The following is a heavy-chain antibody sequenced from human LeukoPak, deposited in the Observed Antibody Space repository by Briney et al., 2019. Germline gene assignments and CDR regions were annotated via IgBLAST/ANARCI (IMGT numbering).Heavy chain of an antibody. CDR1: GGSISSRY. CDR3: TRATTTGGWGSGWGTLDY. D-gene: IGHD6-19*01. Sequence: PSETLSLTCTVSGGSISSRYWSWVRQPPGKGLEWIGYIYYSGSTGYNPSLKSRVTISVDTSKNEFSLKLTSVTAADTAVYYCTRATTTGGWGSGWGTLDYWGQGMLVTVSS. J-gene: IGHJ4*02. CDR2: IYYSGST. V-gene: IGHV4-59*11.